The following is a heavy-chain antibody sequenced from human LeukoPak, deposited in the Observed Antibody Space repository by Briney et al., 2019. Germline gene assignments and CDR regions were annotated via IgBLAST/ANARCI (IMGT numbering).Heavy chain of an antibody. D-gene: IGHD1-7*01. CDR3: ASHEYNWNYDY. J-gene: IGHJ4*02. CDR1: GGSISSSSYY. Sequence: SGTLSLTCAVSGGSISSSSYYWGWIRQPPGKGLEWIGSIYYSVSTYYNPSLKSRVTISVDTSKNQFSLKLSSVTAADTAVYYCASHEYNWNYDYWGQGTLVTVSS. V-gene: IGHV4-39*01. CDR2: IYYSVST.